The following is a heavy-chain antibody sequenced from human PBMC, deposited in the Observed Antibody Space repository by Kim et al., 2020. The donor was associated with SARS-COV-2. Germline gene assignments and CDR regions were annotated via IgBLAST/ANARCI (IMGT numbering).Heavy chain of an antibody. CDR1: GGSFSGYY. V-gene: IGHV4-34*01. CDR2: INHSGST. D-gene: IGHD1-26*01. J-gene: IGHJ5*02. Sequence: SETLSLTCAVYGGSFSGYYWSWIRQPPGKGLEWIGEINHSGSTNYNPSLKSRVTISVDTSKNQFSLKLSSVTAADTAVYYCARGTWGSYHSEWFDPWGQGTLVTVSS. CDR3: ARGTWGSYHSEWFDP.